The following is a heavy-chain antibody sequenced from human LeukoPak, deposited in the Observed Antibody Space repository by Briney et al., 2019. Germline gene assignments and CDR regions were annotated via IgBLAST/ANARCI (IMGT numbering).Heavy chain of an antibody. Sequence: PGGSLRLSCAASGFTFSSYSMNWVRQAPGKGLEWVSSISSSSSYIYYADSVKGRFTISRDNAKNSLHLQMNSLRAEDTAVYYCARDLYGDYPWDYWGQGTLVTVSS. CDR2: ISSSSSYI. CDR1: GFTFSSYS. J-gene: IGHJ4*02. V-gene: IGHV3-21*01. CDR3: ARDLYGDYPWDY. D-gene: IGHD4-17*01.